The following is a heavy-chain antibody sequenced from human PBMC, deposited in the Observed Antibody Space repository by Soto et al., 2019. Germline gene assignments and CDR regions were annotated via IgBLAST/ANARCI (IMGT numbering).Heavy chain of an antibody. CDR2: IYYSGGT. J-gene: IGHJ3*02. V-gene: IGHV4-59*01. Sequence: SETLSLTCTVSGGSISGYQWSWIRQPPGKGLEWIGYIYYSGGTTYNPSLKSRVTISVDTSKNQFSLKLSSVTAADTAVYYCARVSSGFDYVAFDIWGQGTMVTVSS. CDR1: GGSISGYQ. CDR3: ARVSSGFDYVAFDI. D-gene: IGHD3-10*02.